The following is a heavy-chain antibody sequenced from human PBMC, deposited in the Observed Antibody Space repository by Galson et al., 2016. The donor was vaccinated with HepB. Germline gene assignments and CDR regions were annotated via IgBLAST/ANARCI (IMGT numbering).Heavy chain of an antibody. J-gene: IGHJ5*02. D-gene: IGHD2-8*01. CDR1: GYTFINYY. CDR3: ARAIMTPSDNWFDP. V-gene: IGHV1-46*01. Sequence: SVKVSCKASGYTFINYYIHWVRQAPGQGLEWMGIXXPLSGGTDYAQRFQGRVTMTRDTSTSTVSMELSSLRSEDTAVYCCARAIMTPSDNWFDPWGQGSLVTVSS. CDR2: XXPLSGGT.